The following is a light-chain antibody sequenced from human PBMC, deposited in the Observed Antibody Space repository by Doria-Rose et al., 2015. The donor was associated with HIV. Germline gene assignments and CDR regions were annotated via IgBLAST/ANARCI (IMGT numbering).Light chain of an antibody. CDR3: QQYYDTPS. CDR1: QSLLYTSKNY. Sequence: EIVMTQSPESLGMSLGERATLNCKSNQSLLYTSKNYLAWYQQKPGQPPKLLIYWASTRQSGVPARFSGGGSGTDFTLTISSLEAEDVAVYYCQQYYDTPSFGPGTTVDIK. CDR2: WAS. V-gene: IGKV4-1*01. J-gene: IGKJ3*01.